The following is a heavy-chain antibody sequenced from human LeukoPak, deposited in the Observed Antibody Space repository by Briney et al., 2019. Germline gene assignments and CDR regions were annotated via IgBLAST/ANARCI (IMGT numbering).Heavy chain of an antibody. V-gene: IGHV5-51*01. D-gene: IGHD6-13*01. CDR3: ARRGSSWYNDF. Sequence: GESLKISCKGSGYSFTSYCIAWVRQMPGKGLEWVGIICPGDSETRYSPSFQGQVTISADKSISTAYLQWSSLKASDTAVCFCARRGSSWYNDFWGQGTLVTVSS. CDR2: ICPGDSET. J-gene: IGHJ4*02. CDR1: GYSFTSYC.